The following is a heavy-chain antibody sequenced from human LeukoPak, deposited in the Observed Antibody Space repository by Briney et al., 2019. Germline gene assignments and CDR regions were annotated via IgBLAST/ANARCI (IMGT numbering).Heavy chain of an antibody. D-gene: IGHD3-10*01. CDR3: ARDGVVTMELDF. CDR2: IYPSGST. CDR1: GESISSSRHY. V-gene: IGHV4-61*02. Sequence: PWETLSLTCSVSGESISSSRHYWSWIRQPAGKGLEWMGRIYPSGSTNYNPSLKSRATISLDTSNNQFSLNLKSVTAADTAMYYCARDGVVTMELDFWGQGTLVTVSS. J-gene: IGHJ4*02.